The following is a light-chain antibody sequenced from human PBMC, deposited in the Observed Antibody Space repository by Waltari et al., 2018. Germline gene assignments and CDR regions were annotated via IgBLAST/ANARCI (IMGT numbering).Light chain of an antibody. CDR1: STHIGSSY. Sequence: QSVLTQPPSASGTPGQTVTISCSGGSTHIGSSYVHWYKHIEGPAPRLIIYSKNGRPSGVPARFSGSKSGTSASLVITGLHSEDEADYFCAAWDDNLSGWLLGGGTRVTVL. CDR3: AAWDDNLSGWL. J-gene: IGLJ2*01. V-gene: IGLV1-47*02. CDR2: SKN.